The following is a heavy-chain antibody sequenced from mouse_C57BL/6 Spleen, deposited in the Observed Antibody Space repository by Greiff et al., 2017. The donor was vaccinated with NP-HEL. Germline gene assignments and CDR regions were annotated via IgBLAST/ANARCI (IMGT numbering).Heavy chain of an antibody. CDR2: IHPNSGST. CDR3: AREGYDYDDAMDY. J-gene: IGHJ4*01. Sequence: VQLQQPGAELVKPGASVKLSCKASGYTVTSYWMHWVKQRPGQGLEWIGMIHPNSGSTNYNEKFKSKATLTVDKSSSTAYMQLSSLTSEDSAVYYCAREGYDYDDAMDYWGQGTSVTVSS. V-gene: IGHV1-64*01. D-gene: IGHD2-4*01. CDR1: GYTVTSYW.